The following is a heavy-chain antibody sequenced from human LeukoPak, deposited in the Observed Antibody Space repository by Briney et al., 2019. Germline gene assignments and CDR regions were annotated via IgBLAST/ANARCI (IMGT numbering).Heavy chain of an antibody. D-gene: IGHD3-3*01. Sequence: PGGSLRLSCAASGFTFSSYGMHWVRQAPGKGLEWVAFIRHDGSNKYYADSVKGRFTISRDNSKNTLYLQMNSLRAEDTAVYYCAKPGFLEWPPPRDWGQGTLVTVSS. CDR3: AKPGFLEWPPPRD. J-gene: IGHJ4*02. CDR2: IRHDGSNK. CDR1: GFTFSSYG. V-gene: IGHV3-30*02.